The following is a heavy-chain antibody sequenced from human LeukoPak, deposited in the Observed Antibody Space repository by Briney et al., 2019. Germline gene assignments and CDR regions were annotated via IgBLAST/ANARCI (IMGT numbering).Heavy chain of an antibody. V-gene: IGHV4-34*01. J-gene: IGHJ5*02. D-gene: IGHD6-19*01. CDR3: ARAKQWLVGNWFDP. CDR2: INHSGST. CDR1: GGSFSGYY. Sequence: SETLSLTCAVYGGSFSGYYWSWIRQPPGKGLEWIGEINHSGSTNYNPSLKGRVTISVDTSKNQFSLKLSSVTAADTAVYYCARAKQWLVGNWFDPWGQGTLVTVSS.